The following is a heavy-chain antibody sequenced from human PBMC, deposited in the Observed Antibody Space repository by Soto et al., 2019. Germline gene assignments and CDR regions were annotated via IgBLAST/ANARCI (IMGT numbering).Heavy chain of an antibody. Sequence: GASVKVSCKASGYTFTGYYMHWVRQAPGQGLEWMGWINPNSGGTNYAQKFQGWVTMTRDTSISTAYMELRRLRSDDTAVYYCARCVAVAGMCNWFDPWGQGTLVTVSS. CDR2: INPNSGGT. CDR3: ARCVAVAGMCNWFDP. D-gene: IGHD6-19*01. CDR1: GYTFTGYY. V-gene: IGHV1-2*04. J-gene: IGHJ5*02.